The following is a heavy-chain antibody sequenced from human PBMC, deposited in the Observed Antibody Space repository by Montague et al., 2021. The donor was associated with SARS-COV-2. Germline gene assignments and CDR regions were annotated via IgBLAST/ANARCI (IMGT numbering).Heavy chain of an antibody. CDR1: GGSISSSNYY. CDR3: ARRGRKLLPVATTIGGFDI. V-gene: IGHV4-39*02. J-gene: IGHJ3*02. CDR2: IYDSGST. Sequence: SETLSLTCTVSGGSISSSNYYWDWIRQPPGKGLEWIGSIYDSGSTYSXPSLKSRVTISVDTSKNHFSLKLSSVTAADTAVYYCARRGRKLLPVATTIGGFDIWGQGTMVTVSS. D-gene: IGHD5-12*01.